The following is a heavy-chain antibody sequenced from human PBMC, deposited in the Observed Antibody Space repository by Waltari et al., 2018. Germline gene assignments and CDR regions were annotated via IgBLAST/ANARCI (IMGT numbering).Heavy chain of an antibody. V-gene: IGHV3-7*01. J-gene: IGHJ4*02. CDR2: IKTDGSET. CDR3: AIGGVETSWYWRY. CDR1: GSTFSSSW. Sequence: EVQVVESGGGLVQPGGSLRLACAASGSTFSSSWMTWVVQAPGKGLEWVANIKTDGSETYYVDSVKGRFTISRDNTKNSLYLQMSSLRAEDTAVYYCAIGGVETSWYWRYWGQGTLVTVSS. D-gene: IGHD6-13*01.